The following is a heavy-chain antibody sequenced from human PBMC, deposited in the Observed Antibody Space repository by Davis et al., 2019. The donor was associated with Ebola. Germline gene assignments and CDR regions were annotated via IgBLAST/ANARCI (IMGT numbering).Heavy chain of an antibody. V-gene: IGHV5-51*01. J-gene: IGHJ6*03. D-gene: IGHD2-2*02. Sequence: PGGSLRLSCKGSGYSFTSYWIGWVRQMPGKGLEWMGIIYPGDSDTRYSPSFQGQVTISADKSISTAYLQWSSLKASDTAMYYCARTNLGYCSSTSCYNYYYYYMDVWGKGTTVTVSS. CDR3: ARTNLGYCSSTSCYNYYYYYMDV. CDR1: GYSFTSYW. CDR2: IYPGDSDT.